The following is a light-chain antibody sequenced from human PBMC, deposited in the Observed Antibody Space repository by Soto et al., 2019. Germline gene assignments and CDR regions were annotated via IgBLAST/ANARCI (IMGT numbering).Light chain of an antibody. CDR2: EVS. J-gene: IGLJ2*01. CDR3: SSYAGSNNLV. CDR1: SSDVGGYNY. Sequence: QSALTQPPSASGSPGQSVTISRTGTSSDVGGYNYVSWYQQHPGKAPKLMIYEVSKRPSGVPDRFSGSKSGNTAALTGSGLQAEDEADYYCSSYAGSNNLVFGGGTKLTVL. V-gene: IGLV2-8*01.